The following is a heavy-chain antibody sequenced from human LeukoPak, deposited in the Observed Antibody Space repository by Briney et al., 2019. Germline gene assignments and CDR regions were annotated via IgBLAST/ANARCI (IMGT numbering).Heavy chain of an antibody. CDR1: GGSISSYY. CDR2: IYYSGST. CDR3: ARVPAGLRLGELSLYPDY. J-gene: IGHJ4*02. D-gene: IGHD3-16*02. V-gene: IGHV4-59*12. Sequence: PSETLSLTCTVSGGSISSYYWSWIRQPPGKGLEWIGYIYYSGSTYYNPSLKSRVTISVDTSKNQFSLKLSSVTAADTAVYYCARVPAGLRLGELSLYPDYWGQGTLVTVSS.